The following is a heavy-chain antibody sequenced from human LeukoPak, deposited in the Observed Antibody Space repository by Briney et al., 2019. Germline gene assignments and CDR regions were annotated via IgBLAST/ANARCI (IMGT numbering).Heavy chain of an antibody. V-gene: IGHV3-74*01. D-gene: IGHD4-17*01. CDR1: GFTFKTYW. Sequence: GGSLRLSCAALGFTFKTYWIHWVRQAPGKGLVWVSRFGSDGKNTVYADSVKGRFTISRDSAKNTLSLQMNSLRAEDTGVYYCSTPPVTTGLAFWGQEPLLPVS. J-gene: IGHJ4*02. CDR3: STPPVTTGLAF. CDR2: FGSDGKNT.